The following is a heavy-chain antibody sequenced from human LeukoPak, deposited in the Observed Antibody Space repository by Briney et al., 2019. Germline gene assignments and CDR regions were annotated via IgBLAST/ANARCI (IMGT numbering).Heavy chain of an antibody. J-gene: IGHJ4*02. Sequence: SETLSLTCTVSGGSMRINNYYWAWIRQPPGKGLEWIGSIYYTGTTYYNPSLKNRVTISVDTSKNQFSLRLTSLTAADTAVYYCARDSGTRYFDYWGQGTLVTVSS. D-gene: IGHD3/OR15-3a*01. CDR1: GGSMRINNYY. CDR3: ARDSGTRYFDY. V-gene: IGHV4-39*07. CDR2: IYYTGTT.